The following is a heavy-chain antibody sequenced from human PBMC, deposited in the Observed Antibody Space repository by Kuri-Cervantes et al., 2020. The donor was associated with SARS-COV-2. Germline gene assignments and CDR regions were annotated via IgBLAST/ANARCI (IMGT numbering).Heavy chain of an antibody. V-gene: IGHV3-9*01. CDR2: ISWNSGSI. Sequence: SLKISCAASGFTFDDYAMHWVRQAPGKGLEWVSGISWNSGSIGYADSVKGRFTISRDNAKNSLYLQMNSLRAEDTALYYCAKAFYGGNRGGVDYWGQGTPVTVSS. CDR1: GFTFDDYA. CDR3: AKAFYGGNRGGVDY. J-gene: IGHJ4*02. D-gene: IGHD4-23*01.